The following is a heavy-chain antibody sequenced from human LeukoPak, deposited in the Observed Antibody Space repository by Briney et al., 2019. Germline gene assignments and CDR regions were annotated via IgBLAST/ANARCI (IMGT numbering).Heavy chain of an antibody. Sequence: GGSLRLSCAASGFTVSTKYMSWVHQAPGEGLEWVSTIYTSGDTYYAASVKGRFTISRDDSKNTLYLQVNSLRAEDTAVYYCARDIYFYGDYVIDYWGQGTLVTVS. CDR3: ARDIYFYGDYVIDY. D-gene: IGHD4-17*01. CDR1: GFTVSTKY. V-gene: IGHV3-53*01. J-gene: IGHJ4*02. CDR2: IYTSGDT.